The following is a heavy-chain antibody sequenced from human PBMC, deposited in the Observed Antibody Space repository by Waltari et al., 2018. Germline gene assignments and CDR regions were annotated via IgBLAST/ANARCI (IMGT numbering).Heavy chain of an antibody. CDR1: GYTFPTSG. Sequence: QVQLVQSGAEVKKPGASVKVPCKASGYTFPTSGIRWLAQAPGQGLEWMGWISAYNGNTNYAQKLQGRVTMTTDTSTSTAYMELRSLRSDDTAVYYCARDLFPSPGIAAEHWGQGTLVTVSS. J-gene: IGHJ4*02. D-gene: IGHD6-13*01. CDR3: ARDLFPSPGIAAEH. V-gene: IGHV1-18*01. CDR2: ISAYNGNT.